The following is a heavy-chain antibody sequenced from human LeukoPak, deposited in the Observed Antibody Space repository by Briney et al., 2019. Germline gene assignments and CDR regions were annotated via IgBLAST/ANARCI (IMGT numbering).Heavy chain of an antibody. J-gene: IGHJ4*02. CDR2: INHSGSP. V-gene: IGHV4-34*01. CDR3: ARGDGYNYVHCNY. D-gene: IGHD5-24*01. CDR1: GGSFSDYY. Sequence: PSETLSLTCAVYGGSFSDYYWTWIRQPPGKGLEWIGEINHSGSPNNNPSLKSRVTISVDTSKNQFSLKLSSVTAADTAVYYCARGDGYNYVHCNYWGQGTLVTVSS.